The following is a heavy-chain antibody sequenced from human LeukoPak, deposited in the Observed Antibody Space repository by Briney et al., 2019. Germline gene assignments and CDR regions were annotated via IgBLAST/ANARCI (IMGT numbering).Heavy chain of an antibody. CDR2: ITATGDTA. CDR3: AKDRMPSSGYYSH. D-gene: IGHD3-22*01. CDR1: GFTFTKCA. J-gene: IGHJ4*02. Sequence: GGSLRLSCVASGFTFTKCAVSWIRQAPGKGLEWVAIITATGDTAYYADSVKGRFTISRDNSRNTVYMQMDSLRAQGPAVHYCAKDRMPSSGYYSHWGPGTLVTVSS. V-gene: IGHV3-23*01.